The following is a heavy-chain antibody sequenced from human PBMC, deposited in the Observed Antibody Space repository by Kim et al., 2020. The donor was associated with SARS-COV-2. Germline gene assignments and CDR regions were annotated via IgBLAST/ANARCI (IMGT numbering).Heavy chain of an antibody. J-gene: IGHJ6*02. V-gene: IGHV3-30*18. CDR3: AKESGSGCYYAWTYDYYGSDV. D-gene: IGHD3-10*01. Sequence: GGSLRLSCAASGFTFSSYGMHWVRQDRGKRAEWVAVISYDGSNKYYADSVKGRFTISRDNSKNTLYLQMNSLRAEDTAVYYCAKESGSGCYYAWTYDYYGSDVWGQGTTVTVSS. CDR2: ISYDGSNK. CDR1: GFTFSSYG.